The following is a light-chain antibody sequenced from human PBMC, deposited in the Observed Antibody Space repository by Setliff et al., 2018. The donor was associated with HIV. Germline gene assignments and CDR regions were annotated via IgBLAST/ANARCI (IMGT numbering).Light chain of an antibody. J-gene: IGLJ3*02. CDR1: SGDVGRYNL. V-gene: IGLV2-23*01. CDR3: CSFTNSNTWV. Sequence: QSVLTQPASVSGSPGQSITISCTGTSGDVGRYNLVSWYQQQPGKPPKLMIYQASKRPSGVSNRFSGSKSGNTASLTISGLQAEDEANYYCCSFTNSNTWVFGGGTKVTVL. CDR2: QAS.